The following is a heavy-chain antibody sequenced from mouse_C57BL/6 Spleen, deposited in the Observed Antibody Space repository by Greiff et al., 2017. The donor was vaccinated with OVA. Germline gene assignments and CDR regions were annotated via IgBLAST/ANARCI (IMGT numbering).Heavy chain of an antibody. CDR2: INPSSGYT. V-gene: IGHV1-4*01. CDR3: ARKGDVGYFDY. J-gene: IGHJ2*01. D-gene: IGHD3-1*01. CDR1: GYTFTSYT. Sequence: VQRVESGAELARPGASVKMSCKASGYTFTSYTMHWVKQRPGQGLEWIGYINPSSGYTKYNQKFKDKATLTADKSSSTAYMQLSSLTSEDSAVYYCARKGDVGYFDYWGQGTTLTVSS.